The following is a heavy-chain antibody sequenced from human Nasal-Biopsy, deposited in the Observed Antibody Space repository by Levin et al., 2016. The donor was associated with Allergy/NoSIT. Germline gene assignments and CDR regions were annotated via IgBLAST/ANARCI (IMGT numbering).Heavy chain of an antibody. V-gene: IGHV5-51*01. D-gene: IGHD2-15*01. J-gene: IGHJ4*02. CDR1: GYTFITHW. CDR2: IYPDDSDI. Sequence: KVSCKGSGYTFITHWIVWVRQRPGKGLEWMGIIYPDDSDIRYSPSFQGQVTISVDKSIRTAYLQWSSLRASDTATYYCARLAMVVAASPSFYYDFWGQGTLVTVSS. CDR3: ARLAMVVAASPSFYYDF.